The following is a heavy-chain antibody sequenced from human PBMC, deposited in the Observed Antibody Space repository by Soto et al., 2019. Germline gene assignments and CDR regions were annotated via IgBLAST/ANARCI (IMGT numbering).Heavy chain of an antibody. J-gene: IGHJ5*02. CDR2: ITYDGSNK. CDR3: AKSGIAVAGTFEWFDP. D-gene: IGHD6-19*01. CDR1: GFSFSSYA. Sequence: GGSLRLSCAASGFSFSSYAMHWVRQAPGKGLEWVAVITYDGSNKYYADSVRGRFTISRDNFKNTLYLQMNSLRVEDTAVYYCAKSGIAVAGTFEWFDPWGQGTLVTVSS. V-gene: IGHV3-30-3*02.